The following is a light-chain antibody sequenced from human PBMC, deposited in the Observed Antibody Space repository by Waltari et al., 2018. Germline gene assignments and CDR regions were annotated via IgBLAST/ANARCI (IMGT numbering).Light chain of an antibody. CDR3: CSYAGSSTFVV. CDR2: EVS. Sequence: QSALTQPASVSGSPGQSITISCTGTSSDVGSYNLVSWYQHHPGKAPKLMIYEVSKRPSGVANRFSGSKSGTTASLTISGLQAEDEADYYCCSYAGSSTFVVFGGGTKLTVL. V-gene: IGLV2-23*02. CDR1: SSDVGSYNL. J-gene: IGLJ2*01.